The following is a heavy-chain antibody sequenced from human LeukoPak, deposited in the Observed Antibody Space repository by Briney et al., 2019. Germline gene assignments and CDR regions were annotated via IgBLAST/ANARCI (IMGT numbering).Heavy chain of an antibody. CDR2: IIPIFGTA. CDR1: GGTFSSYA. D-gene: IGHD5-24*01. CDR3: ARSPKITPSYYYYYYMDV. Sequence: SVKVSCKASGGTFSSYAISWVRQAPGQGLVWVGGIIPIFGTANYAQKFQGRVTITTDESTSTAYMELSSLRSEDTAVYYCARSPKITPSYYYYYYMDVWGKGTTVTVSS. J-gene: IGHJ6*03. V-gene: IGHV1-69*05.